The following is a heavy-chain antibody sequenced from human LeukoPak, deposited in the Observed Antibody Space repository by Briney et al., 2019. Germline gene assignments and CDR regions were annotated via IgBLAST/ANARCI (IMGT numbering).Heavy chain of an antibody. Sequence: SVKVSCKASGGTFSSYAINWVRQAPGQGLEWMGGIIPIFGTANYAQKFQGRVTITADKSTSTAYMELSSLRSEDTAVYYCARSPIGDWLTLRGWFDPWGQGTLVTVSS. CDR1: GGTFSSYA. CDR3: ARSPIGDWLTLRGWFDP. J-gene: IGHJ5*02. V-gene: IGHV1-69*06. CDR2: IIPIFGTA. D-gene: IGHD3/OR15-3a*01.